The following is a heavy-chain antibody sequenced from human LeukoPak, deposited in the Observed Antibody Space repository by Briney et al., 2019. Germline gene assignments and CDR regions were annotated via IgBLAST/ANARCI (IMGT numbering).Heavy chain of an antibody. Sequence: GASVRVSCKVSGYTLTELSMHWVRQAPGKGLEWMGGFDPEDGETIYAQKLQGRVTMTEDTSTDTAYMELSSLRSEDTAVYYCETTHGGYFDYWGQATLVTVSS. V-gene: IGHV1-24*01. CDR1: GYTLTELS. CDR3: ETTHGGYFDY. CDR2: FDPEDGET. D-gene: IGHD3-10*01. J-gene: IGHJ4*02.